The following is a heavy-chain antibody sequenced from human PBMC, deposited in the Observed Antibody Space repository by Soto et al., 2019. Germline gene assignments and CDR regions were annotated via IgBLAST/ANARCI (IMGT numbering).Heavy chain of an antibody. CDR2: INAANGDT. J-gene: IGHJ4*02. CDR3: ARKDYYGAGVYYFDH. Sequence: QVHLVQSGAEVKKPGASVKVSCKASGYTFTAYPMHWVRQAPGKRLGWMGWINAANGDTGYSQKFHDRVTFTRDTSATTVYMELSSLTSEDTAVYYCARKDYYGAGVYYFDHWGQGTLVTVSS. CDR1: GYTFTAYP. V-gene: IGHV1-3*01. D-gene: IGHD3-10*01.